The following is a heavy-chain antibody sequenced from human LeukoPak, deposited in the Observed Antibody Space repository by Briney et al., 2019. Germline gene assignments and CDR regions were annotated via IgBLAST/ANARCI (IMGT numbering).Heavy chain of an antibody. CDR2: INHSGST. Sequence: SETLSLTCAVYGGSFSGYYWRWIRQPPGKGREWIGEINHSGSTNYNPSLKSRVTISVDTSKNQFSLKLSSVTAADTAVYYCARVGYSGYDKNYWGQGTLVTVSS. J-gene: IGHJ4*02. V-gene: IGHV4-34*01. CDR3: ARVGYSGYDKNY. D-gene: IGHD5-12*01. CDR1: GGSFSGYY.